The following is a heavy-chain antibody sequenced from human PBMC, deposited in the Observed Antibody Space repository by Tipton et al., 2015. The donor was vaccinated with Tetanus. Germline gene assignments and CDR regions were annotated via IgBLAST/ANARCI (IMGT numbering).Heavy chain of an antibody. D-gene: IGHD6-19*01. V-gene: IGHV3-7*03. J-gene: IGHJ1*01. CDR1: GFSFSTFW. Sequence: SLRLSCEGSGFSFSTFWMTWVRQAPGKGLEWVANIKEDGSETYYVDSVKGRFSISRDNAKNTLYLQMNSLRVEDTAVYYCARDGGSSGWLAYCGQGTLVIVSS. CDR2: IKEDGSET. CDR3: ARDGGSSGWLAY.